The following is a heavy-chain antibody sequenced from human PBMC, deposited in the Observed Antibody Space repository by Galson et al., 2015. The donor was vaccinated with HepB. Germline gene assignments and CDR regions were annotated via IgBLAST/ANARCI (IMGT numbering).Heavy chain of an antibody. CDR2: ISGSGGST. D-gene: IGHD3-22*01. CDR3: AKHPRLNYYDSSGYPH. CDR1: GFTFRSYA. Sequence: SLGLSGAASGFTFRSYAMHWVRQAPGKGLEYVSAISGSGGSTYYAASVKGRFTISTDNSKNTLYLQMNSLRAEDTAVYYCAKHPRLNYYDSSGYPHWGQGTLVTVSS. J-gene: IGHJ4*02. V-gene: IGHV3-23*01.